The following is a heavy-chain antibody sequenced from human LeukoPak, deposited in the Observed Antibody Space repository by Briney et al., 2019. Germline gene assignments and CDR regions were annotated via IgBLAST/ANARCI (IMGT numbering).Heavy chain of an antibody. J-gene: IGHJ3*02. CDR2: IIPIFGTA. V-gene: IGHV1-69*06. D-gene: IGHD2-21*02. CDR3: ARAVAYCGGDCYLGAFDI. Sequence: GASVKVSCKASGGTFSSYAISWVRQAPGQGLEWMGGIIPIFGTANYAQKFQGRVTITADKSTSTAYMELSSLRSEDTAVYYCARAVAYCGGDCYLGAFDIWGQGTMATVSS. CDR1: GGTFSSYA.